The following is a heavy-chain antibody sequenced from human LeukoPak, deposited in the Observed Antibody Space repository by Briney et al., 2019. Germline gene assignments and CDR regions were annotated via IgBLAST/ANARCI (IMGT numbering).Heavy chain of an antibody. CDR3: ARERQNKDFWSGGDY. CDR1: GFTFSSYA. J-gene: IGHJ4*02. D-gene: IGHD3-3*01. V-gene: IGHV3-30-3*01. CDR2: ISYDGSNK. Sequence: GGSLRLSCAASGFTFSSYAMHWVRQAPGKGLEWVTVISYDGSNKYYADSVKGRFTISRDNAKNSLYLQMNSLRAEDTAVYYCARERQNKDFWSGGDYWGQGTLVTVSS.